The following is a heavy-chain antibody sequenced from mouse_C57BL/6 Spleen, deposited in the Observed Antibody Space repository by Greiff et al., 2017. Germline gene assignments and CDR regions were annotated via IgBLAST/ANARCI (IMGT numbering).Heavy chain of an antibody. J-gene: IGHJ2*01. CDR1: GYTFTDYE. Sequence: VQLQQSGAELVRPGASVTLSCKASGYTFTDYEMHWVKQTPVHGLEWIGAIDPETGGTAYNQKFKGKAILTADKSSSTAYMELRSLTSEDSAVYYCTRGGYGSSSYFDYWGQGTTLTVSS. V-gene: IGHV1-15*01. CDR2: IDPETGGT. CDR3: TRGGYGSSSYFDY. D-gene: IGHD1-1*01.